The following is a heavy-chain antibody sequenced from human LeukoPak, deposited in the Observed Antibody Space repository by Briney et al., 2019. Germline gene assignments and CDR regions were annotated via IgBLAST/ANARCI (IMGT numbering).Heavy chain of an antibody. CDR1: GFTFSSYW. J-gene: IGHJ4*02. D-gene: IGHD2-21*02. Sequence: GGSLRLSGAASGFTFSSYWMSWVRQAPGKGREWVANIKEDGSRKYYVDSVKGRFTISRDNAKNSLYLQMNSLRAEDTAVYYCGRDGVTSSVDYWGQGTLVTVSS. CDR2: IKEDGSRK. V-gene: IGHV3-7*01. CDR3: GRDGVTSSVDY.